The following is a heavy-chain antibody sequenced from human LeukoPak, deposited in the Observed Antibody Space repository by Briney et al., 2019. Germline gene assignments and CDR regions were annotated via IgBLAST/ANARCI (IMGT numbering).Heavy chain of an antibody. Sequence: PSETLSLTCTVSGGAITNDNFYWGWVRQPPGKGLEWVVSINYSGTTYYNPSLRSRLSISVDASRTQFFLTLSSVTAADTSVYYCARLFDSWGRGILVTVSS. J-gene: IGHJ4*02. CDR3: ARLFDS. CDR2: INYSGTT. CDR1: GGAITNDNFY. V-gene: IGHV4-39*01.